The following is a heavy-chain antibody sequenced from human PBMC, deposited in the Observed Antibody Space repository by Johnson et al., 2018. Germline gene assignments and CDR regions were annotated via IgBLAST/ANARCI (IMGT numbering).Heavy chain of an antibody. J-gene: IGHJ3*02. CDR1: GFTFNSYG. D-gene: IGHD1-26*01. CDR3: ARERTVGEKTAFDI. CDR2: VVYDGSDK. Sequence: QVQLVESGGGVVQPGRSLRLSCAASGFTFNSYGMHWVRQAPGKGLEWVAVVVYDGSDKYYADSVKGRFTISRDNSKHKVYLQMNSLRAEETAVYYVARERTVGEKTAFDIWGQGTMVTVSS. V-gene: IGHV3-30*03.